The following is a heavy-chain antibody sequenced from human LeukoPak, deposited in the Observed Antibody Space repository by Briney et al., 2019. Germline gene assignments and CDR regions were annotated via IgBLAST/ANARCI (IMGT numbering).Heavy chain of an antibody. Sequence: KPSETLSLTCTVSGGSISSYYWSWIRQPPGKGLEWIGYIYYTGSTDYNPSLKSRVTISVDTSKNQFSLKLSSVAAADTAVYYCAREGYSGTFDYWGQGTLVTVSS. J-gene: IGHJ4*02. D-gene: IGHD1-26*01. CDR3: AREGYSGTFDY. V-gene: IGHV4-59*01. CDR2: IYYTGST. CDR1: GGSISSYY.